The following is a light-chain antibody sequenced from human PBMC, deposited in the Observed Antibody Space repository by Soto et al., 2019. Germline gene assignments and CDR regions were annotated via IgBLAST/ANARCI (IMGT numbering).Light chain of an antibody. V-gene: IGLV1-51*01. J-gene: IGLJ1*01. CDR2: DNS. Sequence: QSVLTQPASVSAAPRKKVTISCFVMGSKIGNNFVSWYHHLPGTAPKLLVYDNSKRPSGIPDRFSGPKSGTSATLGITGFQTGDEADYYCGSWDSSLSAYVLGTGTKVTVL. CDR3: GSWDSSLSAYV. CDR1: GSKIGNNF.